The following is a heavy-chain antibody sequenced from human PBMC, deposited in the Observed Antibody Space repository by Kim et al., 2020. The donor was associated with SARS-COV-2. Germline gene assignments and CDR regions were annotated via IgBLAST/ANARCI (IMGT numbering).Heavy chain of an antibody. J-gene: IGHJ3*02. D-gene: IGHD2-21*02. CDR1: GFTFGDYA. V-gene: IGHV3-9*01. CDR3: AKDIFHRVTPSPNDAFDI. CDR2: ISWNSGSI. Sequence: GGSLRLSCAASGFTFGDYAMHWVRQAPGKGLEWVSGISWNSGSIGYADSVKGRFTISRDNAKNSLYLQMNSLRAEDTALYYCAKDIFHRVTPSPNDAFDIWGPGTMVTVSS.